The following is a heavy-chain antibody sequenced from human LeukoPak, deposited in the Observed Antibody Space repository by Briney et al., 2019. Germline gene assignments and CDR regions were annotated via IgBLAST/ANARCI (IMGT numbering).Heavy chain of an antibody. CDR1: GVTFSSYS. Sequence: GGSLRLSCAASGVTFSSYSMNWVRQAPGKGLEWVSSISSSSSYIYYADSVKGRFTISRDNAKNSLYLQMNSLRAEDTAVYYCARDPIYGSGSYEGDYWGQETLVTVSS. V-gene: IGHV3-21*01. D-gene: IGHD3-10*01. J-gene: IGHJ4*02. CDR3: ARDPIYGSGSYEGDY. CDR2: ISSSSSYI.